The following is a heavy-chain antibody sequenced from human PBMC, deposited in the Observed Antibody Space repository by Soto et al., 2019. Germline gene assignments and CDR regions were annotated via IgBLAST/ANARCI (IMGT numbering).Heavy chain of an antibody. V-gene: IGHV4-31*03. D-gene: IGHD4-17*01. CDR2: IYYSGST. J-gene: IGHJ4*02. Sequence: QVQLQESGPGLVKPSQTLSLTCTVSGGSISSGGYYWSWIRQHPGKGLEWIGYIYYSGSTYYNPSPKSRVTISVDPSKNQFSLKLSSVTAADTAVYYCARGGTVEYYFDYWGQGTLVTVSS. CDR1: GGSISSGGYY. CDR3: ARGGTVEYYFDY.